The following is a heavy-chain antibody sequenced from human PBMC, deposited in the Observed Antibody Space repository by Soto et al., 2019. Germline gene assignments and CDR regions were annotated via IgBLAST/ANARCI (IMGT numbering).Heavy chain of an antibody. D-gene: IGHD2-15*01. CDR3: ARGIATGQLDP. CDR1: GYTFTRYT. J-gene: IGHJ5*02. CDR2: INPDNGNT. V-gene: IGHV1-3*01. Sequence: ASVKVSCKVSGYTFTRYTMNWLRQAPGQRLEWMGWINPDNGNTKSSQKFQDRVIITRDTSASTAYMDLSSLRSEDTAVYYCARGIATGQLDPWGQGTLVTVSS.